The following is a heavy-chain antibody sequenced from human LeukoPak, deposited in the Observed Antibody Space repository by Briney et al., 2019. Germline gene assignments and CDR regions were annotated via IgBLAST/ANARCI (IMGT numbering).Heavy chain of an antibody. J-gene: IGHJ3*02. CDR1: GDSLSSGDYY. V-gene: IGHV4-61*02. Sequence: SQTLSLTCTVSGDSLSSGDYYWGWLRQPAGRGLEGLGRISSSGSTNDNPSLKRRFTMTVDTSKNQFSLKLSSVTAADTAVYFCARGPYSYDSSGAFDIWGQGTMVTVSS. CDR3: ARGPYSYDSSGAFDI. CDR2: ISSSGST. D-gene: IGHD3-22*01.